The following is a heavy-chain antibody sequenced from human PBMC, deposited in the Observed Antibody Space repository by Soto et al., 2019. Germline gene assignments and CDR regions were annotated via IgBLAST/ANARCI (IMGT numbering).Heavy chain of an antibody. V-gene: IGHV3-9*01. D-gene: IGHD6-13*01. CDR1: VFTFDDYA. Sequence: PGGSLRLCCAVSVFTFDDYAMHWFRQAPGKGLEWVSGISWNSASIHYADSVQGRFTISRDNAKNSLYLQMNSLRAEDTALYYCAKDTEPVRQGGMDVWGQGTTVTVSS. J-gene: IGHJ6*02. CDR2: ISWNSASI. CDR3: AKDTEPVRQGGMDV.